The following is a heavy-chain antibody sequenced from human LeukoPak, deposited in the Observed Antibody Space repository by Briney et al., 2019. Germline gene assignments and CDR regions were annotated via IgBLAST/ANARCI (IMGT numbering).Heavy chain of an antibody. CDR3: ARHGGISALGYDAFDI. CDR1: GGSISSYY. CDR2: IYYSGST. Sequence: PSETLSLTCTVSGGSISSYYWSWIRQPPGKGLEWIGYIYYSGSTNYNPSLKSRVTISVDTSKNQFSLKLSSVTAADTAVYYCARHGGISALGYDAFDIWGQGTMVTVSS. D-gene: IGHD7-27*01. J-gene: IGHJ3*02. V-gene: IGHV4-59*08.